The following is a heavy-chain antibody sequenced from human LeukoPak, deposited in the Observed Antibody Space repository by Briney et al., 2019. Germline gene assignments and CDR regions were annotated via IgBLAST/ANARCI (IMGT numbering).Heavy chain of an antibody. CDR1: GGSFSGYY. Sequence: PSETLSHTCAVYGGSFSGYYWSWIRQPPGKGLEWIGEINHSGSTNYNPSLKSRVTISVDTSKNQFSLKLSSVTAADTAVYYCARRERWLQNFDYWGQGTLVNVSS. CDR2: INHSGST. V-gene: IGHV4-34*01. CDR3: ARRERWLQNFDY. D-gene: IGHD5-24*01. J-gene: IGHJ4*02.